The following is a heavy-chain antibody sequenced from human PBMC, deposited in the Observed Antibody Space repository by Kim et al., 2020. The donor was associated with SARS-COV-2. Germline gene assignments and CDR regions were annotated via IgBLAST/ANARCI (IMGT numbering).Heavy chain of an antibody. Sequence: ASVKVSCKASGYTFTSYTMNWVRQAPGQGLEWMGWINTNTGNPTYAQGFTGRFVFSLDTSVSAAYLQISSLKAEDTAVYYCARAGLNYYYDSSGHHDTLFFDYWGQGTLVTVSS. V-gene: IGHV7-4-1*02. D-gene: IGHD3-22*01. CDR3: ARAGLNYYYDSSGHHDTLFFDY. CDR1: GYTFTSYT. CDR2: INTNTGNP. J-gene: IGHJ4*02.